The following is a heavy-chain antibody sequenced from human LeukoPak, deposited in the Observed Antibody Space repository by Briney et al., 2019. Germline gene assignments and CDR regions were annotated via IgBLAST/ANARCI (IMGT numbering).Heavy chain of an antibody. CDR2: IYTNGWT. V-gene: IGHV4-61*02. CDR1: AGTINTDLYY. J-gene: IGHJ5*02. CDR3: ARGSGGNACYP. Sequence: SQTLSLTCTVSAGTINTDLYYWTWIRQPAGKGLEWIGRIYTNGWTDYNPSLKSRVTMSVDTSKNQFSLKLRFVTAADTALYYCARGSGGNACYPWGQGTLVTVSS. D-gene: IGHD6-19*01.